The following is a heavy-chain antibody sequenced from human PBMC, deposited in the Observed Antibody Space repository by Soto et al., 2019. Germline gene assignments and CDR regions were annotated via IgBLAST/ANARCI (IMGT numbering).Heavy chain of an antibody. CDR2: INPNSGGT. V-gene: IGHV1-2*04. CDR3: AVSRGYYDSSGYFSPFDY. CDR1: GYTFTGYY. D-gene: IGHD3-22*01. Sequence: ASVKVSCKASGYTFTGYYMHWVRQAPGQGLEWMGWINPNSGGTNYAQKFQGWVTMTRDTSISTAYMELSRLTSDDTAVYYCAVSRGYYDSSGYFSPFDYWGQGTLLTVSS. J-gene: IGHJ4*02.